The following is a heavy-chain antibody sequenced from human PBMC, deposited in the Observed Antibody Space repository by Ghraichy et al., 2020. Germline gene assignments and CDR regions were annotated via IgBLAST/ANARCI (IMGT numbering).Heavy chain of an antibody. Sequence: GGSLRLSCAASGFTFSSYAMSWVRQAPGKGLEWVSAISGSGGSTYYADSVKGRFTISRDNSKNTLYLQMNSLRAEDTAVYYCAILPLPFGGNSDFDYWGQGTLVTVSS. CDR1: GFTFSSYA. V-gene: IGHV3-23*01. CDR3: AILPLPFGGNSDFDY. J-gene: IGHJ4*02. CDR2: ISGSGGST. D-gene: IGHD4-23*01.